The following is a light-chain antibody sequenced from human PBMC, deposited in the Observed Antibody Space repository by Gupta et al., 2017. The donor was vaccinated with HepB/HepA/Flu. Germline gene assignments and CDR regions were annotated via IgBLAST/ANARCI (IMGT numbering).Light chain of an antibody. CDR1: QSVSSY. CDR3: QQRSNWPPICS. Sequence: EIVLTQSPATLSLSPGERATRSCKASQSVSSYFAWYQQKPGQAPRLLIYDASNRATGIPARFSGSGSGTDFTLTISSLEPEDFAVYYCQQRSNWPPICSFGQGTKLEIK. J-gene: IGKJ2*04. V-gene: IGKV3-11*01. CDR2: DAS.